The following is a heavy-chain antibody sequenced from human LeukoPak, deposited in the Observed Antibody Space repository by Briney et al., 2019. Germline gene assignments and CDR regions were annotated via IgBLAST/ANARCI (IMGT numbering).Heavy chain of an antibody. CDR2: ISGSGGST. D-gene: IGHD4-17*01. CDR1: GFTFSSYA. J-gene: IGHJ6*04. CDR3: AKASDYGDLNYYYYCGMDV. Sequence: GGSLRLSCAASGFTFSSYAMSWVRQAPGKGLEWVSAISGSGGSTYYADSVKGRFTISRDNSKNTLYLQMNSLRAEDTAVYYCAKASDYGDLNYYYYCGMDVWGKGTTVTVSS. V-gene: IGHV3-23*01.